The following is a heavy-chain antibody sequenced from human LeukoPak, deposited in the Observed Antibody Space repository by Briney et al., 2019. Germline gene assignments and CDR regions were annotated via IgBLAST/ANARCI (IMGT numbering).Heavy chain of an antibody. CDR3: ARESTDYDSSPRDAFDI. CDR1: GGSISSYY. D-gene: IGHD3-22*01. Sequence: PSETLSLTCTVSGGSISSYYWSWIRQPPGKGLEWIGYIYYSGSTNYNPSLKSRVNISVDTSKNQFSLKLSSVTAADTAVYYCARESTDYDSSPRDAFDIWGQGTMVTVSS. J-gene: IGHJ3*02. V-gene: IGHV4-59*01. CDR2: IYYSGST.